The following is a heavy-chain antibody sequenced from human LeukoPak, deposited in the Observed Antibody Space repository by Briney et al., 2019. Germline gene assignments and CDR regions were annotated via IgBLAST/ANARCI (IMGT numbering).Heavy chain of an antibody. J-gene: IGHJ4*02. CDR2: ISYDGSNK. CDR1: GFTFSSYG. D-gene: IGHD2-2*01. CDR3: ARDAVGYCSSTSCHYFDY. Sequence: GGSLRLSCAASGFTFSSYGMHWVRQAPGKGLEWVAVISYDGSNKYYADSVKGRFTISRDNSKNTLYLQMNSLRAEDTAVYYCARDAVGYCSSTSCHYFDYWGQGTLVTVSS. V-gene: IGHV3-30*03.